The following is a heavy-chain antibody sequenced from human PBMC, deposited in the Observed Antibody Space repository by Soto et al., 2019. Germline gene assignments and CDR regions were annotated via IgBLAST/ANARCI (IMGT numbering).Heavy chain of an antibody. J-gene: IGHJ6*02. CDR3: AKDSGYCSSTSCYGYYYYGMDV. D-gene: IGHD2-2*01. CDR1: GFTFSSYG. Sequence: GGSLRLSCAASGFTFSSYGMHWVRQAPGKGLEWVAVISYDGSNKYYADSVKGRFTISRDNSKNTLYLQMNSLRAEDTAVCYCAKDSGYCSSTSCYGYYYYGMDVWGQGTTVTVSS. CDR2: ISYDGSNK. V-gene: IGHV3-30*18.